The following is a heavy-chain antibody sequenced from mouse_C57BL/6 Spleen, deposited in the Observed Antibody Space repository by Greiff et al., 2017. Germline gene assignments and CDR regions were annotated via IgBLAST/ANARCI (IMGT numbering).Heavy chain of an antibody. J-gene: IGHJ2*01. V-gene: IGHV1-64*01. Sequence: VQLQQPGAELVKPGASVKLSCKASGYTFTSYWMHWVKQRPGQGLEWIGMIPPNSGSTNYNEKFKSKATLTVDTSSSTAYMQLSSLTSEDSAVYYCARGVTTAYYCDYWGQGTTLTVSS. CDR1: GYTFTSYW. CDR3: ARGVTTAYYCDY. CDR2: IPPNSGST. D-gene: IGHD1-2*01.